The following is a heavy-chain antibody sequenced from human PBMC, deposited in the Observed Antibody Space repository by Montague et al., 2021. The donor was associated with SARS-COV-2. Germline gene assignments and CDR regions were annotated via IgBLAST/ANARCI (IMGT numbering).Heavy chain of an antibody. CDR2: VHYTGST. J-gene: IGHJ4*02. CDR1: GDSISSYY. Sequence: SETLSLTCEVSGDSISSYYWSWIRQSPGKGLEWIGYVHYTGSTEYNPSPKTRVTLSLDTPRNNFSLKLRSVTAADTAVYYCARAQNTCFIANCVNYFEVWGLGALVTVSS. V-gene: IGHV4-59*01. CDR3: ARAQNTCFIANCVNYFEV. D-gene: IGHD1-1*01.